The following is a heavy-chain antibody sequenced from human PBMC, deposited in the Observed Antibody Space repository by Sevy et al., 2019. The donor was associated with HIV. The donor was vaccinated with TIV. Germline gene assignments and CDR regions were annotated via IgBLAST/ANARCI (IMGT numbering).Heavy chain of an antibody. CDR2: IRSSSNYI. V-gene: IGHV3-21*01. CDR3: ARPSGSGSWEAFDI. Sequence: GGSLRLSCAASGFTFSTDTMNWVRQAPGKGLEWVSSIRSSSNYIYYADSVKGRFTISRDNAKNSLYLQMNSLRAEDTALYYCARPSGSGSWEAFDIWGQGTMVTVSS. J-gene: IGHJ3*02. D-gene: IGHD3-10*01. CDR1: GFTFSTDT.